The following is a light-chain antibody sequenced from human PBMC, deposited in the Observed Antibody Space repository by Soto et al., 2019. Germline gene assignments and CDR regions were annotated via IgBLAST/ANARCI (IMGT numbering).Light chain of an antibody. Sequence: QSALTQPASVSGSPGQSITISCTGTSSDVGGYDYVSWYQLRPGKAPKLMVFEVNNRPSGVSYRFSGSKSGNTASLTISGLQAEDEADYFCSSYSISTAYLFGTGTKVIVL. CDR2: EVN. CDR1: SSDVGGYDY. CDR3: SSYSISTAYL. V-gene: IGLV2-14*01. J-gene: IGLJ1*01.